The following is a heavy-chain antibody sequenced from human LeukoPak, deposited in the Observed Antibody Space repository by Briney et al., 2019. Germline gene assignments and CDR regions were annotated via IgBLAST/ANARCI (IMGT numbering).Heavy chain of an antibody. CDR3: AKDRRSSGYYEPFDY. CDR1: GFTFSSYG. J-gene: IGHJ4*02. D-gene: IGHD3-22*01. Sequence: PGGSLRLSCAASGFTFSSYGMHWVRQAPGKGLEWVAFIRYDGSNKYYADSVKGRFTISRDNSKNTLYLQMNSLRAEDTAVYYCAKDRRSSGYYEPFDYWGQGTLVTVSS. V-gene: IGHV3-30*02. CDR2: IRYDGSNK.